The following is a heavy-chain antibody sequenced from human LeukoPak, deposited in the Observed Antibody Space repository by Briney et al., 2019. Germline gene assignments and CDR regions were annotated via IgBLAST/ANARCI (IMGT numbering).Heavy chain of an antibody. CDR2: IKSKTDGGTT. Sequence: GGSLRLSCAVSGFTFSNAWMNWVRQAPGKGLEWVGRIKSKTDGGTTDYAAPVKGRFTILRDDSKNTLYLQMNSLRTEDTAVYYCYFYDFWSGYYHFDYWGQGTLVTVSS. CDR1: GFTFSNAW. D-gene: IGHD3-3*01. J-gene: IGHJ4*02. CDR3: YFYDFWSGYYHFDY. V-gene: IGHV3-15*07.